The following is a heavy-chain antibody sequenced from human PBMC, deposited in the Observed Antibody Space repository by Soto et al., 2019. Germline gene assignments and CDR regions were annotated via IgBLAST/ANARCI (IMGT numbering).Heavy chain of an antibody. J-gene: IGHJ3*02. D-gene: IGHD3-22*01. CDR1: GGSISSSNW. CDR3: ARDPAAYDSSGYQKGAFDI. V-gene: IGHV4-4*02. Sequence: QVQLQESGPGLVKPSGTLSLTCAVSGGSISSSNWWSWVRQPPGKGLEWIGEIYHSGSTNYNPSLKSRVTISVDKSKNQFSLKLSSVTAADTAVYYCARDPAAYDSSGYQKGAFDIWGQGTMVTVSS. CDR2: IYHSGST.